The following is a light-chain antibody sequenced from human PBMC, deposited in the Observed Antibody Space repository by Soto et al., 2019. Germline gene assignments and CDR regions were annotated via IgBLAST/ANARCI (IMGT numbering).Light chain of an antibody. J-gene: IGKJ1*01. Sequence: EIGLTQSPGTLSLAPGERATLSCMASQTITSNYLAWYQQKPGQAPRLLIYAASNRATGIPDRFSGSGSGTEFTLTISGLEPEDFAVYYCQQYDSSLWTFGQGTEVEIK. CDR1: QTITSNY. V-gene: IGKV3-20*01. CDR3: QQYDSSLWT. CDR2: AAS.